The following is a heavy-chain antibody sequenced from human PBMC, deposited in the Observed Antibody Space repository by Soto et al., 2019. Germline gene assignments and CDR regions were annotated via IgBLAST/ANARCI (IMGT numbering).Heavy chain of an antibody. D-gene: IGHD2-2*02. Sequence: ASVKVSCKASGYTFSGYYIHWLRQAPGQGLEWMGWINPNSGGTNYAQKFQGRVTVTRDTPTSTAYVELSRLTSDDTAVYYCARSLTEGYCTITGCYTRPLYGMDVWGQGTTVTVSS. CDR1: GYTFSGYY. CDR2: INPNSGGT. V-gene: IGHV1-2*02. CDR3: ARSLTEGYCTITGCYTRPLYGMDV. J-gene: IGHJ6*02.